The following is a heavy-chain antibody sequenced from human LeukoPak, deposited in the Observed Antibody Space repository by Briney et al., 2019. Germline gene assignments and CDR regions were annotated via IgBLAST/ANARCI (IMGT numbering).Heavy chain of an antibody. CDR2: INHSGST. CDR3: ARSPTTGPYYYYYYMDV. J-gene: IGHJ6*03. V-gene: IGHV4-34*01. CDR1: GGSFSGYS. D-gene: IGHD1-26*01. Sequence: SETLSLTCAVYGGSFSGYSWSWLRQPPGKGLEWIGEINHSGSTNYNPSLESRVTISVDTSKNQFSLKLSSVTAADTAVYYCARSPTTGPYYYYYYMDVWGKGTTVIVSS.